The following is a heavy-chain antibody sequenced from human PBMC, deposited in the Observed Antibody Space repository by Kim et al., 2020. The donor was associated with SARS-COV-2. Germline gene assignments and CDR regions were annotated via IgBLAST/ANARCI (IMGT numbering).Heavy chain of an antibody. D-gene: IGHD3-3*01. CDR1: GFSFSNYD. CDR3: AKAYHDFWSGYGNGMDV. V-gene: IGHV3-30*18. J-gene: IGHJ6*02. CDR2: ISYLVTNK. Sequence: GGSLRLSCEASGFSFSNYDMHWVRQAPGKGLEWVALISYLVTNKYYADSVKGRFTVSRDNSKNTVYLQMDSVRAEDTALYYCAKAYHDFWSGYGNGMDVWGQGTTVTVSS.